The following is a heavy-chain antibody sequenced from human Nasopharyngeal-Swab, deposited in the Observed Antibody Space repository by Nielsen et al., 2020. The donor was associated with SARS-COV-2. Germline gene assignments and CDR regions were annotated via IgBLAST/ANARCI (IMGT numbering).Heavy chain of an antibody. CDR3: ASSGLSSGWPLDY. V-gene: IGHV3-7*05. Sequence: GGSLRLSCAASGFTFSSYWMIWVRQAPGKGLEWVANIKQDGSEKYYVDSVKGRFTISRDNAKNSLYLQMNSLRAEDTAVYYCASSGLSSGWPLDYWGQGTLVTVSS. CDR1: GFTFSSYW. J-gene: IGHJ4*02. CDR2: IKQDGSEK. D-gene: IGHD6-19*01.